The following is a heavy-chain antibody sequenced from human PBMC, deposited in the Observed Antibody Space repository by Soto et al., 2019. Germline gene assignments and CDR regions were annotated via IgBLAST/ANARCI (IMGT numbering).Heavy chain of an antibody. CDR3: ARGGVVEWLRLHDPNWFDP. J-gene: IGHJ5*02. V-gene: IGHV4-31*03. D-gene: IGHD5-12*01. Sequence: SETLSLTCTVSGGSIISGGYYWSWIRQHPGKGLEWIGYIYYSGSTYYNPSLKSRVTISVDTSKNQFSLKLSSVTAADTAVYYCARGGVVEWLRLHDPNWFDPWGQGTLVTVSS. CDR2: IYYSGST. CDR1: GGSIISGGYY.